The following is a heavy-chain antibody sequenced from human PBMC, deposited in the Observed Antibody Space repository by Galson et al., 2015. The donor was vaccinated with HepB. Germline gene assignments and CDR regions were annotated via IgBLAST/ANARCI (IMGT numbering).Heavy chain of an antibody. CDR3: ARDGGFSGRAFFDY. CDR2: ISYDGSDK. Sequence: SLRLSCAASGFTFSSYGIHWVRQAPGKGLEWVARISYDGSDKYYADSVKGRFTISRDNPKNTLYLQMNSLRIEDTAVYYCARDGGFSGRAFFDYWGQGTLISVSS. J-gene: IGHJ4*02. CDR1: GFTFSSYG. D-gene: IGHD1-26*01. V-gene: IGHV3-30*03.